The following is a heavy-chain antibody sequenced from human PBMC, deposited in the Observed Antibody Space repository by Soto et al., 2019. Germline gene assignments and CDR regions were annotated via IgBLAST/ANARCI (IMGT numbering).Heavy chain of an antibody. D-gene: IGHD3-10*01. CDR1: GGSITSGDNYY. V-gene: IGHV4-39*01. CDR2: VHHNGRT. J-gene: IGHJ4*02. CDR3: PRHGSGSQYPVDS. Sequence: QLQLQESGPGLVQPSGTLSLTCTVSGGSITSGDNYYWGWVRQPPGKGLEYIGSVHHNGRTYSNPSLKSRVTVSADTSKNQFSLKLTSVTAAETAVYYCPRHGSGSQYPVDSWGQGTLVTVSS.